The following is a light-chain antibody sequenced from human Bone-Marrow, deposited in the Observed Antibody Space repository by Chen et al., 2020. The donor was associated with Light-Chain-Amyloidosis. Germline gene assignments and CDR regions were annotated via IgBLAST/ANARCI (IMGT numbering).Light chain of an antibody. V-gene: IGLV2-14*01. CDR3: SSYTITNTLV. Sequence: SALTQPASVSGSPGQPITIPCTGTSSDVGGDNHVSWYQQHPDKAPKLMIYEVTNRPSWVPDRCSGSKSDNTASLTISGLQTEDEADYFCSSYTITNTLVFGSGTRVTVL. CDR2: EVT. J-gene: IGLJ1*01. CDR1: SSDVGGDNH.